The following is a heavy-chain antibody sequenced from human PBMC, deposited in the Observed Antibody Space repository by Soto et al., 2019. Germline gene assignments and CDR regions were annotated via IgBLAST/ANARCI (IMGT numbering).Heavy chain of an antibody. CDR1: GGSLSSGGFS. J-gene: IGHJ4*02. D-gene: IGHD2-21*02. V-gene: IGHV4-30-2*01. Sequence: SETLSLTCAVSGGSLSSGGFSWSWIRQPPGKGLEWIGYIYPSGDTFYSPSLKSRVTISLDRSKNQFSLKLSSVAAADTAVYYCARGGDYYFDYWGQGTLVTVSS. CDR3: ARGGDYYFDY. CDR2: IYPSGDT.